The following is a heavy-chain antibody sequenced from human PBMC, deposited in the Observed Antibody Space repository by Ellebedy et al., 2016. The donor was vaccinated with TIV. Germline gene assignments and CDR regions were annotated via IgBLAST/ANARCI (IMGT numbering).Heavy chain of an antibody. CDR2: IGWDSGGI. CDR1: GFIFDDFA. V-gene: IGHV3-9*01. D-gene: IGHD5-12*01. Sequence: SLKISCVASGFIFDDFAMHWVRQVPGKGLEWVAGIGWDSGGIGYADSMKGRFTISRDNAKNSLYLQMNSLRADDTAIYYCARDADSGYVTGVNWFDPWGQGTLVIVSS. CDR3: ARDADSGYVTGVNWFDP. J-gene: IGHJ5*02.